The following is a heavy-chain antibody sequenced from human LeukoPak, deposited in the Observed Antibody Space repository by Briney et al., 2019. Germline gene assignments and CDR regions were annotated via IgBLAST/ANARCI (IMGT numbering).Heavy chain of an antibody. CDR3: ARGSWGSGSYWPFDY. J-gene: IGHJ4*02. D-gene: IGHD3-10*01. Sequence: ASVKVSCKTSGYTFTSYYMHWVRQAPGQGLEWMGWMNPNSGNTGYAQKFQGRVTMTRNTSISTAYMELSSLRSEDTAVYYCARGSWGSGSYWPFDYWGQGTLVTVSS. CDR1: GYTFTSYY. CDR2: MNPNSGNT. V-gene: IGHV1-8*02.